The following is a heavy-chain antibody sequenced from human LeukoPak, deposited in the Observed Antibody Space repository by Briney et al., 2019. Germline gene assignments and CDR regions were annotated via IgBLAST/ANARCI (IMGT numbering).Heavy chain of an antibody. CDR3: AREPSIAAAGTLEY. D-gene: IGHD6-13*01. J-gene: IGHJ4*02. V-gene: IGHV1-2*06. Sequence: ASVKVSCKASGYTFTGYYMHWVRQAPGQGLEWMGQINPNSGGTNYAQKFQGRVAMTRDTSISTAYMELSRLRSDDTAVYYCAREPSIAAAGTLEYWGQRTLVTVSS. CDR1: GYTFTGYY. CDR2: INPNSGGT.